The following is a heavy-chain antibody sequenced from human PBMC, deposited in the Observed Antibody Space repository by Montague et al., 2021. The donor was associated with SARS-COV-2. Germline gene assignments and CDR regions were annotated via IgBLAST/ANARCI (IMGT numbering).Heavy chain of an antibody. V-gene: IGHV6-1*01. CDR2: IYYRSKWDS. CDR3: ASSGITLTGLDAFDI. J-gene: IGHJ3*02. CDR1: GDSVSEQRVA. D-gene: IGHD3-9*01. Sequence: CAISGDSVSEQRVAWDWHRHAPPSDLQWVGRIYYRSKWDSDYAESVKRRLVITPDTSKNQVSLQLNSVIPEDTAVYFCASSGITLTGLDAFDIWGQGTMVTVSS.